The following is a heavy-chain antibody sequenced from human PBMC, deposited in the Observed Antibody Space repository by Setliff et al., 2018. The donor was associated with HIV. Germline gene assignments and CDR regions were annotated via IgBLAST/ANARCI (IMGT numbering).Heavy chain of an antibody. V-gene: IGHV3-74*03. CDR2: ISTEGGTI. D-gene: IGHD2-8*01. J-gene: IGHJ4*02. CDR1: GFTFRNYW. CDR3: ARSPIRMRYFDY. Sequence: GGSLRLSCAASGFTFRNYWMHWVRQAPGKGPVWLSRISTEGGTITYADSVKGRFTISRDNAKNTLYLQMNSLRAEDTSMYYCARSPIRMRYFDYWGQGALVTVSS.